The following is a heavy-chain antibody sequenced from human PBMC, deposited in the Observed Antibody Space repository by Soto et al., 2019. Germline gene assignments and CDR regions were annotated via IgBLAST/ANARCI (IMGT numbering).Heavy chain of an antibody. J-gene: IGHJ4*02. D-gene: IGHD2-2*01. CDR1: GFSVSSNY. V-gene: IGHV3-53*01. CDR3: AKTRGVTVPGGTRTFDC. Sequence: GGSLRLSCAASGFSVSSNYMSWVRQAPGEGLEWVAIIYINGSTVYADSVQGRFSVSRDNSRNTLTLQMTYLRGEDTAVYFCAKTRGVTVPGGTRTFDCWGQGTLVTVSS. CDR2: IYINGST.